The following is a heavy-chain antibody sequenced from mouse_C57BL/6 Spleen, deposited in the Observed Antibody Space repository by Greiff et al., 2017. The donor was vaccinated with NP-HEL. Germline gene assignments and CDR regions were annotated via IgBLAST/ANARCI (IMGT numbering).Heavy chain of an antibody. CDR1: GYTFTDYY. J-gene: IGHJ3*01. D-gene: IGHD1-3*01. CDR2: INPNNGGT. CDR3: ASEGNYWFAY. V-gene: IGHV1-26*01. Sequence: EVQLQQSGPELVKPGASVKISCKASGYTFTDYYMNWVKQSHGKSLEWIGDINPNNGGTSYNQKFKGKATLTVDKSSSTAYMELRSLTSEDSAVYYCASEGNYWFAYWGQGTLVTVSA.